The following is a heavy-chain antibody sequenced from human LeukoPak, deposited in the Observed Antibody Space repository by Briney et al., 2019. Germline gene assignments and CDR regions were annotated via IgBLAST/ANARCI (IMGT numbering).Heavy chain of an antibody. D-gene: IGHD4-17*01. CDR1: GGSISSYY. J-gene: IGHJ4*02. CDR3: AADYGDYYFDY. Sequence: SETLSLTCTVSGGSISSYYWSWIRQPPGKGLEWIGSIYYSGSTYYNPSLKSRVTISVDTSKNQFSLKLSSVTAADTAVYYCAADYGDYYFDYWGQGTLVTVSS. CDR2: IYYSGST. V-gene: IGHV4-59*04.